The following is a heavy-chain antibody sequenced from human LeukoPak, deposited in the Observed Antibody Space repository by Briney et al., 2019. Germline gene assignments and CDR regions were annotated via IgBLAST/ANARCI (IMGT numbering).Heavy chain of an antibody. J-gene: IGHJ4*02. CDR2: IWYDGSNK. D-gene: IGHD4-17*01. V-gene: IGHV3-33*01. Sequence: PGGSLRLSCAASGXTFSSYGLHWVRQAPGKGLEWVAVIWYDGSNKYYADSVKGRFTISRDNSKNTLYLQMNSLRAEDAAVYYCARDRDYGFNFDYWGQGTLVTVSS. CDR3: ARDRDYGFNFDY. CDR1: GXTFSSYG.